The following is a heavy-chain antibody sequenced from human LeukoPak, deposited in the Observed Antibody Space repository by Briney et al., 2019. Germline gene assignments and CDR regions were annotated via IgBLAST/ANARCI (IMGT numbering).Heavy chain of an antibody. D-gene: IGHD3-22*01. CDR2: ISGSGGST. CDR1: GFIFSNYA. J-gene: IGHJ4*02. V-gene: IGHV3-23*01. CDR3: AKEGDYYDSSGYYYPLIDY. Sequence: GGSLRLSCAASGFIFSNYAMSWVRQAPGKGLEWVSAISGSGGSTYYADSVKGRFTISRDNSKNTLYLQMNSLRAEDTAVYYCAKEGDYYDSSGYYYPLIDYWGQGTLVTVSS.